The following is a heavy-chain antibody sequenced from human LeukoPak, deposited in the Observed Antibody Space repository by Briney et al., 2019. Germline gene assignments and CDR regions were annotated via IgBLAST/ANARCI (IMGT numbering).Heavy chain of an antibody. CDR1: GGSFSGYY. D-gene: IGHD2-2*01. CDR2: INHSGST. CDR3: ARTSALLGYCSSTSCYRSYYYYMDV. V-gene: IGHV4-34*01. Sequence: SKTLSLTCAVYGGSFSGYYWSWIRQPPGKGLEWIGEINHSGSTNYKPSLKSRVAISVDTSKNQFSLKLSSVTAADTAVYYCARTSALLGYCSSTSCYRSYYYYMDVWGKGTTVTISS. J-gene: IGHJ6*03.